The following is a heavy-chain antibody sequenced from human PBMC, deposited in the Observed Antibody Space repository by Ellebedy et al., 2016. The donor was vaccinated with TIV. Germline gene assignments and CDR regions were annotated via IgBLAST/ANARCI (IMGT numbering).Heavy chain of an antibody. J-gene: IGHJ6*02. CDR2: IIPILGTA. V-gene: IGHV1-69*13. Sequence: ASVKVSCKASGYTFTSFGVTWVRQAPGQGLDWMGGIIPILGTANYAQKFQGRVTITADESTSTAYMELSSLRSEDTGVYYCASRISMATHYYYYAMDVWGQGTTVTVSS. D-gene: IGHD2-15*01. CDR3: ASRISMATHYYYYAMDV. CDR1: GYTFTSFG.